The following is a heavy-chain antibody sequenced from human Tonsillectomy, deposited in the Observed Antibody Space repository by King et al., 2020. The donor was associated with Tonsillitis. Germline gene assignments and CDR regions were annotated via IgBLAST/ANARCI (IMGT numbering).Heavy chain of an antibody. D-gene: IGHD3-10*01. J-gene: IGHJ3*01. CDR3: ARVSFYSFADFDAFDV. Sequence: VQLVESGAEVKQPGASVKVACKASGYTFTNYGISWVRQAPGQGLEWMGWISSYNRNTKYIQRFQGRVTMTTDTSTSTAYMELRSLRSDDTAVYYCARVSFYSFADFDAFDVWGQGTMVTVSS. CDR2: ISSYNRNT. V-gene: IGHV1-18*04. CDR1: GYTFTNYG.